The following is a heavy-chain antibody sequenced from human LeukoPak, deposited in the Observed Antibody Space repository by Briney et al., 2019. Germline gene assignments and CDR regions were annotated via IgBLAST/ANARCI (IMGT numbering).Heavy chain of an antibody. CDR2: ISAYNGNT. Sequence: ASVKVSCKASGYTFTSYGISWVRQAPGQGLEWMGWISAYNGNTNYAQKLQGRVTMTTDTSTSTAYMELRSLRSDDTTVYYCARVWLRGSWFDPWGQGTLVTVSS. D-gene: IGHD5-12*01. CDR3: ARVWLRGSWFDP. J-gene: IGHJ5*02. CDR1: GYTFTSYG. V-gene: IGHV1-18*01.